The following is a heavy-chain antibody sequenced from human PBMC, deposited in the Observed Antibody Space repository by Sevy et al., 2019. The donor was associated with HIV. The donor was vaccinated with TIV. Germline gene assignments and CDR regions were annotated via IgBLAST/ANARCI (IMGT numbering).Heavy chain of an antibody. CDR3: AKDFTGFYGMDV. CDR2: ISYDGINK. D-gene: IGHD3-9*01. CDR1: GLSVTNNG. V-gene: IGHV3-30*18. Sequence: GGSLRLSCEVSGLSVTNNGMHWVRQAPGKGLEWVAVISYDGINKYYGDSVKGRFIISRDRSKNTLYLQMNILRIEDTAVYYCAKDFTGFYGMDVWGQGPRSPSP. J-gene: IGHJ6*02.